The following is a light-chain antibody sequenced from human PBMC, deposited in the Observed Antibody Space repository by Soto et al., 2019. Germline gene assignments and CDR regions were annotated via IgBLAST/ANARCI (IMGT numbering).Light chain of an antibody. V-gene: IGLV2-14*01. CDR2: DVS. CDR1: SSDVGGYNY. J-gene: IGLJ2*01. CDR3: SSYTSSSTLV. Sequence: QSALTQPASVSGSPGQSITISCTGTSSDVGGYNYVSWYQQHTGKAPKLMIYDVSNRPSGVSNRFSGSKSGNTASLTISGIQAEDEADYYCSSYTSSSTLVFGGGTKLTVL.